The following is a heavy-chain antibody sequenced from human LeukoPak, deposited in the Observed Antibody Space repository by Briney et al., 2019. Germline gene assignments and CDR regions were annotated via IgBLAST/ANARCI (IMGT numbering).Heavy chain of an antibody. Sequence: SETLSLTCTVSGGSISSSSYYWGWIRQPPGKGLEWIGSIYYSGSTYYNPSLKSRVTISVDTSKNQFSLKLSSVTAADTAVYYCARGPPTVSSARWGQGTLVTVSS. D-gene: IGHD4-11*01. V-gene: IGHV4-39*01. CDR2: IYYSGST. J-gene: IGHJ4*02. CDR3: ARGPPTVSSAR. CDR1: GGSISSSSYY.